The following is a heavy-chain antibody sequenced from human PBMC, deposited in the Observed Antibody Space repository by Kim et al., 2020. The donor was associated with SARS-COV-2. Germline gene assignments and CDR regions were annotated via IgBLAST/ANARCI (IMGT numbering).Heavy chain of an antibody. CDR3: AGGYCGGDCYTFDY. Sequence: VKGRFTISRDNSKNTLYLQLNSLRAENTAVYYCAGGYCGGDCYTFDYWGQGTLVTVSS. V-gene: IGHV3-30*07. J-gene: IGHJ4*02. D-gene: IGHD2-21*02.